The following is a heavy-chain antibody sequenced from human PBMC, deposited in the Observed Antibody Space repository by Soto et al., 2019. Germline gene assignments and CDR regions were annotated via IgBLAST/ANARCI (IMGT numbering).Heavy chain of an antibody. D-gene: IGHD5-12*01. V-gene: IGHV1-69*13. CDR3: ARVRLGAGYNSFDY. CDR2: IIPIFGTA. J-gene: IGHJ4*02. Sequence: SVKVSCKASGGTFSSYAISWVRQAPGQGLEWMGGIIPIFGTANYAQKFQGRVTITADESTSTAYMELSSLRSEDTAVYYCARVRLGAGYNSFDYWGQGTLVTVSS. CDR1: GGTFSSYA.